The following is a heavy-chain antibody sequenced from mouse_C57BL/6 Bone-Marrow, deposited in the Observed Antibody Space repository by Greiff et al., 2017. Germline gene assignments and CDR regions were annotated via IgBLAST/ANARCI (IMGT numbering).Heavy chain of an antibody. V-gene: IGHV1-22*01. CDR1: GYTFTDYN. D-gene: IGHD2-3*01. Sequence: VQLQQSGPELVKPGASVKMSCKASGYTFTDYNMHWVKQSHGKSLEWIGYINPNNGGTSYNQKFKGKATLTVNKSSSTAYMELRSLTSEDSAVXYCARSYDGYPSGFAYWGQGTLVTVSA. CDR2: INPNNGGT. J-gene: IGHJ3*01. CDR3: ARSYDGYPSGFAY.